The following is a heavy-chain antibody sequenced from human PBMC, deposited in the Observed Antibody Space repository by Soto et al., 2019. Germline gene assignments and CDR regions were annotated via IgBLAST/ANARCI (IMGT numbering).Heavy chain of an antibody. CDR2: IYYSGST. V-gene: IGHV4-59*01. CDR3: ARDRSGAYFDY. J-gene: IGHJ4*02. CDR1: GGSISSYY. Sequence: SETLSLTCTVSGGSISSYYWSWIRQPPGKGLEWIGYIYYSGSTNYNPSLKSRVTISVDTSKNQFSLKLSSVTAADTAVYYCARDRSGAYFDYWGQGTLVTVSS.